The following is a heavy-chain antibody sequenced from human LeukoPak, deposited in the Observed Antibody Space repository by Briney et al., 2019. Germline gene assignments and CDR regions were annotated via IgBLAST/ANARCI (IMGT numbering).Heavy chain of an antibody. D-gene: IGHD3-16*01. V-gene: IGHV3-74*01. CDR2: INSDGSST. CDR3: ARALFLGDWFDP. Sequence: PGGSLRLSCAASGFTFSTYWMHWVRQAPGKGLVWVSRINSDGSSTSYADSVKGRFTISRDNAKSTLYRQMNSLRAEDTAVYYCARALFLGDWFDPWGQGTLVTVSS. CDR1: GFTFSTYW. J-gene: IGHJ5*02.